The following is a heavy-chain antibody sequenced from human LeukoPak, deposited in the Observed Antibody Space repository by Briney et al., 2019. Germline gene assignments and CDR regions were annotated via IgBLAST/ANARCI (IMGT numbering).Heavy chain of an antibody. CDR2: ISSSGSTK. V-gene: IGHV3-11*04. Sequence: GGTLSLSCAAYGFTFSDKYMSRIRQAPGKGLEWVSYISSSGSTKYYADYVKGRLTISRDNAKNSLYLQMNSLRAEDTAVYYCRSGPTRSDAFDNWGQGTMVTVSS. J-gene: IGHJ3*02. CDR1: GFTFSDKY. D-gene: IGHD5-12*01. CDR3: RSGPTRSDAFDN.